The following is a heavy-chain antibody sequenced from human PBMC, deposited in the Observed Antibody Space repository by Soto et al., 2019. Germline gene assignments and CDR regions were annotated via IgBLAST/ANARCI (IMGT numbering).Heavy chain of an antibody. CDR3: ARLPRMVRGNYYFDY. Sequence: SETLSLTCAVYGGSFSGYYSSWIRQPPGKGLEWIGEINHSGSTNYNPSLKSRVTISVDTSKNQFSLKLSSVTAADTAVYYCARLPRMVRGNYYFDYWGQGTLVTVSA. CDR2: INHSGST. V-gene: IGHV4-34*01. D-gene: IGHD3-10*01. CDR1: GGSFSGYY. J-gene: IGHJ4*02.